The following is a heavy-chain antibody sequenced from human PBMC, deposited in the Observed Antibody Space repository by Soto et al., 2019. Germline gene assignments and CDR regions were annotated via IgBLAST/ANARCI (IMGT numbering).Heavy chain of an antibody. CDR3: ARVGSSGWSPDY. V-gene: IGHV4-59*11. J-gene: IGHJ4*02. CDR2: IVYSGST. D-gene: IGHD6-19*01. Sequence: VSAGMPRPRCWIGCRLLPEKGMEWIGHIVYSGSTNYNPSLKSRVTLSADTSKNQFSLRMSSVTAADTAVYYCARVGSSGWSPDYWGQGILVTVS. CDR1: AGMPRPRC.